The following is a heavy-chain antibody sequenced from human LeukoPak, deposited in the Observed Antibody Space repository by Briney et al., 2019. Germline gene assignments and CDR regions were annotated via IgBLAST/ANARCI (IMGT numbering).Heavy chain of an antibody. Sequence: SETLSLTCTVSGGSISSYYWSWIRQPAGKGLEWIGRIYTSGSTNYNPSLKSRVTMSVDTSKNQFSLKLSSVTAADTAVYYCARSIVVVPAASSLGLFDPWGQGTLATVSS. CDR2: IYTSGST. V-gene: IGHV4-4*07. CDR1: GGSISSYY. D-gene: IGHD2-2*01. CDR3: ARSIVVVPAASSLGLFDP. J-gene: IGHJ5*02.